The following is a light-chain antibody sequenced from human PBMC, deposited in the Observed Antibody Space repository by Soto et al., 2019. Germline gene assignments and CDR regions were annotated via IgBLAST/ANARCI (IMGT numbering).Light chain of an antibody. CDR1: SSNIGAGYD. CDR3: QSYDRSLRAL. V-gene: IGLV1-40*01. CDR2: GNS. J-gene: IGLJ3*02. Sequence: QSVLTQPPSVSGAPGQRVTISCTGSSSNIGAGYDVHWYQQLPGTAPKLLIYGNSNRPSGVPDRFAGSKSGTSASLAITGLQAEVEANYYCQSYDRSLRALFGGGTTVTVL.